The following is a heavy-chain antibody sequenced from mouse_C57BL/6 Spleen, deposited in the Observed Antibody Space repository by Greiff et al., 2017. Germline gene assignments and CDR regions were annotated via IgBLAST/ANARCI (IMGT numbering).Heavy chain of an antibody. V-gene: IGHV2-9-1*01. CDR3: ARNPPTTVVATADYFDY. CDR2: IWTGGGT. D-gene: IGHD1-1*01. J-gene: IGHJ2*01. CDR1: GFSLTSYA. Sequence: QVQLQQSGPGLVAPSQSLSITCTVSGFSLTSYAISWVRQPPGKGLEWLGVIWTGGGTNYNSALKSRLSISKDNSKSQVFLKMNSLQTDDTARYYCARNPPTTVVATADYFDYWGQGTTLTVSS.